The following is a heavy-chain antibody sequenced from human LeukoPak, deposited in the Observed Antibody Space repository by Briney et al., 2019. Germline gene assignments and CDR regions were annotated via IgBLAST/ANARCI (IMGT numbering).Heavy chain of an antibody. D-gene: IGHD6-6*01. CDR1: GGSISTAAYY. CDR2: INYNGNI. V-gene: IGHV4-39*07. J-gene: IGHJ1*01. Sequence: YPSETLSLTCTVSGGSISTAAYYWSWIRQPPGKGLEWIGSINYNGNIFYKPSLKSRVTMSLDTSRDHFSLNVISVTAADTAVYYCAREFESSPRDWGQGTLVTVSS. CDR3: AREFESSPRD.